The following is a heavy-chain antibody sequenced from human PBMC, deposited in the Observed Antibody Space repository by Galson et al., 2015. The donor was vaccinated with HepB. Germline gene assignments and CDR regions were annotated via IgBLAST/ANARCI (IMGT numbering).Heavy chain of an antibody. CDR1: GFTFSSYS. Sequence: SLRLSCAASGFTFSSYSMNWVRQAPGKGLEWVSSISSSSSYIYYADSVKGRFTISRDNAKNSLYLQMNSLRAEDTAVYYCARDTDIVVVPAASYDYWGQGTLVIVSS. V-gene: IGHV3-21*01. CDR2: ISSSSSYI. D-gene: IGHD2-2*01. J-gene: IGHJ4*02. CDR3: ARDTDIVVVPAASYDY.